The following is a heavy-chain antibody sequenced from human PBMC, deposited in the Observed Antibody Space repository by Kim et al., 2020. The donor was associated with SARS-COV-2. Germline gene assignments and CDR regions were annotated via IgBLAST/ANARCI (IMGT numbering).Heavy chain of an antibody. J-gene: IGHJ4*02. CDR3: ATNTFDITGFDY. D-gene: IGHD3-9*01. V-gene: IGHV3-30*04. Sequence: GGSLRLSCAASGFSFNTYAMHWVRQAPGKGLEWLAIISSDGSTKFYADSVKGRLTIFRDNSKNTLYLQMNSPRAEDTAVYYCATNTFDITGFDYWGQGT. CDR1: GFSFNTYA. CDR2: ISSDGSTK.